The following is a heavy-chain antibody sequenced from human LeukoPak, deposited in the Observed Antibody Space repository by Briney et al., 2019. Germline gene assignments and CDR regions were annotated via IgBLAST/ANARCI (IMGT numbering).Heavy chain of an antibody. CDR1: GFTFSSYS. CDR3: AKLATTPDAFDI. CDR2: ISSSSSYI. V-gene: IGHV3-21*01. J-gene: IGHJ3*02. Sequence: GGSLRLSCAASGFTFSSYSMNWVRQAPGKGLEWVSSISSSSSYIYYADSVKGRFTISRDNAKNSLYLQMNSLRAEDTAVYYCAKLATTPDAFDIWGQGTMVTVSS. D-gene: IGHD1-1*01.